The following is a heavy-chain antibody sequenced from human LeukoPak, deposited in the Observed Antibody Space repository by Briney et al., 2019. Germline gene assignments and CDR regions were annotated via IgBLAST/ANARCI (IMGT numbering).Heavy chain of an antibody. V-gene: IGHV3-23*01. J-gene: IGHJ3*02. Sequence: GGSLRLSCAASGFTFSSYAMSWVRQAPGKGLEWVSAISGSGDSTYYADFVKGRFTISRDNSKNTLYLQMNSLRAEDTAVYYCAKDEGRSSWYRGDAFDIWGQGTMVTVSS. CDR1: GFTFSSYA. CDR3: AKDEGRSSWYRGDAFDI. CDR2: ISGSGDST. D-gene: IGHD6-13*01.